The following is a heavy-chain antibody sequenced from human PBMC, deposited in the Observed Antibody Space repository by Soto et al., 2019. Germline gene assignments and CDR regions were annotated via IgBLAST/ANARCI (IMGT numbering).Heavy chain of an antibody. J-gene: IGHJ4*02. D-gene: IGHD2-15*01. V-gene: IGHV1-46*02. CDR1: GYSFKDHY. CDR2: INPRNEHT. Sequence: ASVKVSCKASGYSFKDHYMHWVRQAPGRGLEWVGIINPRNEHTTYAQQFRGRVAMTRDTSTSTAYMELRSLRSEDTAVYFCARISCKGGSCYFDFDHWGQGTLVTVSS. CDR3: ARISCKGGSCYFDFDH.